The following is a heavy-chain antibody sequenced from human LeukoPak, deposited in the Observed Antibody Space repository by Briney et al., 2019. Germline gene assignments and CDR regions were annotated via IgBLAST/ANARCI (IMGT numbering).Heavy chain of an antibody. CDR1: GGSISSHY. Sequence: PSETLSLTCTVSGGSISSHYWSWIRQPPGKGLEWIGYIYYSGSTNYNPSLKSRVTISVDASKNQFSLKLSSVTAADTAVYYCARATTLDYWGQGTLVTVSS. V-gene: IGHV4-59*11. D-gene: IGHD1-1*01. CDR2: IYYSGST. J-gene: IGHJ4*02. CDR3: ARATTLDY.